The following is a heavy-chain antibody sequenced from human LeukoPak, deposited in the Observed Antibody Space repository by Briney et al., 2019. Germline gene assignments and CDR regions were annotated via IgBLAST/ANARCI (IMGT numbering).Heavy chain of an antibody. CDR2: INPNSGGT. CDR3: ARDGSSSRRDSYFDY. D-gene: IGHD6-6*01. J-gene: IGHJ4*02. Sequence: GASVKVSCKASGYTFTGYYMHWVRQAPGQGLEWMGRINPNSGGTNYAQKFQGRVTMTRDTSISTAYMELSRLRSDDTAVYYCARDGSSSRRDSYFDYWGQGTLVTVSS. V-gene: IGHV1-2*06. CDR1: GYTFTGYY.